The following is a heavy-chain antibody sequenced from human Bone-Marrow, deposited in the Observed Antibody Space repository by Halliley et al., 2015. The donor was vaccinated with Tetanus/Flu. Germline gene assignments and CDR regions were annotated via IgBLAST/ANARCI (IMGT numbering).Heavy chain of an antibody. V-gene: IGHV3-64*01. J-gene: IGHJ2*01. D-gene: IGHD3-22*01. Sequence: KYHANSVKGRFTISRDNSRNTVYLQMGSLRTEDMAVYYCARDGPAYFYDNTGYYLYWYFDLWGRGSLITVSS. CDR2: K. CDR3: ARDGPAYFYDNTGYYLYWYFDL.